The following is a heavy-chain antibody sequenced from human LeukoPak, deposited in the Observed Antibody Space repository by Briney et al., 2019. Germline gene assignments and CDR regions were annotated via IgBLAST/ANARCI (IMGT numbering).Heavy chain of an antibody. Sequence: SETLSLTCTVSGGSISSSDYYWGWIRRPPGKGLEWIGSIYFSGSTYYNPPLKSRVTISVDTSKNQFSLKLSSVTAADTAVYYCARHIWSLYYFDYWGQGTLVTVSS. D-gene: IGHD3-10*01. CDR3: ARHIWSLYYFDY. V-gene: IGHV4-39*01. J-gene: IGHJ4*02. CDR2: IYFSGST. CDR1: GGSISSSDYY.